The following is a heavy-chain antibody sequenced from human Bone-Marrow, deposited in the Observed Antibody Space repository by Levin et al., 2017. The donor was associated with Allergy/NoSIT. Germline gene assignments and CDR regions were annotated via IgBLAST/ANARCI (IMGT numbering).Heavy chain of an antibody. CDR2: ISGSGGDT. Sequence: GGSLRLSCAASGFTFSSYGMSWVRQAPGKGLEWVSAISGSGGDTYYADSVKGRFTISRDNSKNTLYVQMNSLTDEDTAVYYCAKSRDSSGWRPGDYWGQGTLVTVSS. V-gene: IGHV3-23*01. CDR3: AKSRDSSGWRPGDY. D-gene: IGHD6-19*01. J-gene: IGHJ4*02. CDR1: GFTFSSYG.